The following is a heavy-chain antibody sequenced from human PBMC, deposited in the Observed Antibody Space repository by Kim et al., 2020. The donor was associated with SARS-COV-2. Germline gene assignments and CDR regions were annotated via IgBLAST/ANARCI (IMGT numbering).Heavy chain of an antibody. D-gene: IGHD3-3*01. CDR2: IWYDGSNK. CDR1: GFTFSSYG. Sequence: GGSLRLSCAASGFTFSSYGMHWVRQAPGKGLEWVAVIWYDGSNKYYADSVKGRFTISRDNSKNTLYLQMNSLRAEDTAVYYCAKDLAIFGVATGPFDYWGQGTLVTVSS. J-gene: IGHJ4*02. CDR3: AKDLAIFGVATGPFDY. V-gene: IGHV3-33*06.